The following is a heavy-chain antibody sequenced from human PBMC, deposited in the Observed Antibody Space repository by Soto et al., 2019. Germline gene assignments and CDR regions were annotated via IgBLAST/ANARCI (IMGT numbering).Heavy chain of an antibody. V-gene: IGHV3-23*01. CDR3: AKTNPSKSHAHGWYVWFAP. J-gene: IGHJ5*02. D-gene: IGHD6-19*01. CDR2: ITGSGVGM. CDR1: GFTFRDFA. Sequence: EVQLLESGGVLVPPGESRRLDCAATGFTFRDFAMTWVRQAPGKGLEWVSTITGSGVGMHYADSVKGRFTISRDNAKDTSYLQMNSMRAEVTAASHCAKTNPSKSHAHGWYVWFAPWGQGTLVTVSS.